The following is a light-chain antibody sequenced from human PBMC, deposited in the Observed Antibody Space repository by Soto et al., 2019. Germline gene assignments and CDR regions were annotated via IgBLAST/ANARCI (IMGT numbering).Light chain of an antibody. J-gene: IGKJ1*01. Sequence: EIVLTQSPATLSLSPGERATLSCRASQSVSSNLGWYQQKPGQAPRLLIYDTSNRATGIPARFSGSGSGTDFTLTISRLEPEDFAVYYCHQFGDSPQTFGQGTKVDIK. V-gene: IGKV3-11*01. CDR1: QSVSSN. CDR2: DTS. CDR3: HQFGDSPQT.